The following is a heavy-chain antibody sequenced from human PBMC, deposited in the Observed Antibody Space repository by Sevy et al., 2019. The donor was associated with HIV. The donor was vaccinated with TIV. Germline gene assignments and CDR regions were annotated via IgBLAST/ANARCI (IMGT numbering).Heavy chain of an antibody. Sequence: GGSLRLSCAASGFTFSANWMNWVRQAPGKGLEWVANIKADGSDKHYVDSVEGRFTISRDNAKNLLFLQMNSLRVEDTAVYYCAHETFGRFESWGQGTQVIVSS. V-gene: IGHV3-7*01. CDR2: IKADGSDK. J-gene: IGHJ4*02. CDR1: GFTFSANW. CDR3: AHETFGRFES. D-gene: IGHD3-16*01.